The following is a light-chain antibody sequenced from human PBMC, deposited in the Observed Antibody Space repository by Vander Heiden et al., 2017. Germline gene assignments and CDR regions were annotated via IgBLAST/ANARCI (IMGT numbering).Light chain of an antibody. J-gene: IGKJ1*01. V-gene: IGKV4-1*01. Sequence: DIVMAQSPESLPVSLGDRATISCKFSRSLLYTSNNKNYLAWYQQKPGQPPQLLIYWASTRESGVPDRFSGSGSGTDFTLTISSLQAEDVAVYFCQQYFTSPWTFGQGTYVE. CDR1: RSLLYTSNNKNY. CDR3: QQYFTSPWT. CDR2: WAS.